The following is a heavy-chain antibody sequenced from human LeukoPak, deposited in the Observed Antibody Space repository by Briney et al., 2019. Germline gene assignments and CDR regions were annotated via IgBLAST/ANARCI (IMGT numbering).Heavy chain of an antibody. J-gene: IGHJ4*02. D-gene: IGHD3-10*01. Sequence: AGRSLRLSCAASGFTFSSYGMHWVRQAPGKGLEWVAFIQYDGNNKYYADSVKGRFTISRDNSKNTLYLQMNSLRAEDTAVYYCAKDYYGSGSYQYYFDYWGQGTLVTVSS. CDR1: GFTFSSYG. V-gene: IGHV3-30*02. CDR2: IQYDGNNK. CDR3: AKDYYGSGSYQYYFDY.